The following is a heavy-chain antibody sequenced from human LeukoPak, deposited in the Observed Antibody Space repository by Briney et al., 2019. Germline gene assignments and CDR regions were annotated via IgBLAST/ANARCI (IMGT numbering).Heavy chain of an antibody. CDR2: ISAYNGDT. CDR3: AREGPYTSGWYNMDY. V-gene: IGHV1-18*01. CDR1: GYTFTSYG. D-gene: IGHD6-19*01. Sequence: ASVKVSCKASGYTFTSYGISWVRQAPGQGLEWMGWISAYNGDTNSAQKVQGRVTMTTDTSTSTAYLELRSLRSDDTAVYYCAREGPYTSGWYNMDYWGQGTLVTVSS. J-gene: IGHJ4*02.